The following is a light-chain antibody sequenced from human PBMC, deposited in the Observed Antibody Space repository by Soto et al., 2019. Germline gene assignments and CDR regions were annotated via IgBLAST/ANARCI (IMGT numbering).Light chain of an antibody. CDR1: SSSIGRNT. V-gene: IGLV1-44*01. CDR3: AAWDDSLDGPV. J-gene: IGLJ3*02. CDR2: SNN. Sequence: QSVLTQPPSASGTPGQRVTISCSGSSSSIGRNTVNWFQQLPGTAPRLLIYSNNQRPSGVPDRFSGSKSGTSASLAISGLQSEDEADYYCAAWDDSLDGPVFGGGTKLTVL.